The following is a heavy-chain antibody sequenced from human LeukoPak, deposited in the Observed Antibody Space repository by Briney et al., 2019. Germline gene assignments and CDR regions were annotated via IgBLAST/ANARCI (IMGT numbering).Heavy chain of an antibody. V-gene: IGHV4-61*01. Sequence: SETLSLTCTVSGGSVNSGNYYWTWIRQPPGKGLEWIGCVYYSGSTNYYTSLKSRVTISADTSKKQFSLKLNSVTAADTAVYYCARAPSLPIAAAGPDYFDYWGQGTLVTVSS. CDR1: GGSVNSGNYY. D-gene: IGHD6-13*01. CDR3: ARAPSLPIAAAGPDYFDY. CDR2: VYYSGST. J-gene: IGHJ4*02.